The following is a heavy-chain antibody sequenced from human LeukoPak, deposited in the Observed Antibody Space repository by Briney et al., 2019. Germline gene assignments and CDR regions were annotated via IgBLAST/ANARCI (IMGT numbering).Heavy chain of an antibody. CDR1: GYTFTGYY. Sequence: ASMKVSCKDSGYTFTGYYLHWVRQAPGQGLEWMGWINPDSGGTKSAQKFQGRVTMTRDTSISTAYMELSRLRSEDTAVYYCARGLRDGFNLPYYYYYAMGVWGQGTTVTVSS. J-gene: IGHJ6*02. D-gene: IGHD5-24*01. CDR3: ARGLRDGFNLPYYYYYAMGV. CDR2: INPDSGGT. V-gene: IGHV1-2*02.